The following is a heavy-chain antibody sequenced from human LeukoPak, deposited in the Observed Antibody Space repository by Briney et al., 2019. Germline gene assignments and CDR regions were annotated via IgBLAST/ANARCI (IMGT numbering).Heavy chain of an antibody. Sequence: GGSLSLFCAVSGFPFSEYLVRWIRRAPGKGVEWVSYISSSGSNIYYADSVKGRFTISRDNAKNSRYLQMNSLRAENTAVYYCASLGEQWLVHYLHYWGQGTLVTVSS. CDR2: ISSSGSNI. CDR1: GFPFSEYL. D-gene: IGHD6-19*01. CDR3: ASLGEQWLVHYLHY. V-gene: IGHV3-11*04. J-gene: IGHJ4*02.